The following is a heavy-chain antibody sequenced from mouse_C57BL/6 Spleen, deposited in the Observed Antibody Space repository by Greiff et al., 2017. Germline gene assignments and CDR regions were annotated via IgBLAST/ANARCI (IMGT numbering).Heavy chain of an antibody. D-gene: IGHD1-3*01. V-gene: IGHV1-81*01. J-gene: IGHJ3*01. CDR2: IYPRSGNT. CDR3: AKVGWFAY. CDR1: GYTFTSYG. Sequence: VQLQQSGAELARPGASVKLSCKASGYTFTSYGISWVKQRTGQGLEWIGEIYPRSGNTYYNEKFKSKATLTVDKPSSTAYMQLSSLTSEDSAVYYCAKVGWFAYWGQGTLVTVSA.